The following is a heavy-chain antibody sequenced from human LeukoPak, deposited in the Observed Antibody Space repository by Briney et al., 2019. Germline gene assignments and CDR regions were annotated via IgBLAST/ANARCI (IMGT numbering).Heavy chain of an antibody. V-gene: IGHV4-34*01. CDR1: GGSFSGYY. J-gene: IGHJ3*02. Sequence: ASETLSLTCTVYGGSFSGYYWSWIRQPPGKGLEWIGEINHSGSTNYNPSLKSRVTMSVDTSKNQFSLKLSSVTAADTAVYYCVRDSGLGNDAFDIWGQGTLVTVSS. CDR2: INHSGST. D-gene: IGHD3-10*01. CDR3: VRDSGLGNDAFDI.